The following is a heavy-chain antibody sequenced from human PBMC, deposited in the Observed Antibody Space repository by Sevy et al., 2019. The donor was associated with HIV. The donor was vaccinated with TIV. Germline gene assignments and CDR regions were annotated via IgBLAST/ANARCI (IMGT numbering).Heavy chain of an antibody. CDR2: IYYSGST. Sequence: SETLSLTCTVSGGSISSYYWSWIRQPPGKGLEWIGYIYYSGSTNYNPSLKSRVTISVDTSKNQFSLKLSSVTAADTAVYYCARAPLPVAGSWFDPWGQGTLVTVSS. CDR1: GGSISSYY. CDR3: ARAPLPVAGSWFDP. V-gene: IGHV4-59*13. J-gene: IGHJ5*02. D-gene: IGHD6-19*01.